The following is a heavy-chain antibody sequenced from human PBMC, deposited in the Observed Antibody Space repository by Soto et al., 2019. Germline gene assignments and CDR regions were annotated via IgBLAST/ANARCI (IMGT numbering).Heavy chain of an antibody. Sequence: QVQLVESGGGVVQPGSSLRLSCAASGFTFSSYGMHWVRQAPGKGLEWVAVISYDGSNKYYADSVKGRFTISRDNSKNTLYLQMNSLRAEDTAVYYCAKDGLERRLGWWFDPWGQGTLVTVSS. D-gene: IGHD1-1*01. CDR2: ISYDGSNK. V-gene: IGHV3-30*18. J-gene: IGHJ5*02. CDR3: AKDGLERRLGWWFDP. CDR1: GFTFSSYG.